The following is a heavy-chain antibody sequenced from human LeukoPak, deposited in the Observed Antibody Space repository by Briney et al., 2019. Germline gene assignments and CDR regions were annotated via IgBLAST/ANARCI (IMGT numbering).Heavy chain of an antibody. CDR2: IYSGGST. J-gene: IGHJ4*02. CDR3: ARVSSGDYFDY. D-gene: IGHD6-6*01. V-gene: IGHV3-66*01. CDR1: GFTVSSNY. Sequence: PGGSLRLSCAASGFTVSSNYMSWVRQAPGKGLEWVSVIYSGGSTYYADSVKGRFTISRDNSKNTLYLQMNSLRAEDTAVYYCARVSSGDYFDYWGQGTLVTVSA.